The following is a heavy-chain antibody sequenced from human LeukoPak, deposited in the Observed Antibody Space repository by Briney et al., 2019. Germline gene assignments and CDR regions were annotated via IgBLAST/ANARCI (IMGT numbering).Heavy chain of an antibody. V-gene: IGHV3-11*01. CDR1: GFTFSDYY. D-gene: IGHD3-22*01. J-gene: IGHJ4*02. CDR2: IGDNGSTI. CDR3: ARDRLGDYDSSGYYDN. Sequence: GGSLRLSCAASGFTFSDYYMSWIRQAPGKGLEWVSYIGDNGSTIYYADSVKGRFTISRDNAKNSVYLQMNSLRAEDTAVYYCARDRLGDYDSSGYYDNWGQGTRVTVSS.